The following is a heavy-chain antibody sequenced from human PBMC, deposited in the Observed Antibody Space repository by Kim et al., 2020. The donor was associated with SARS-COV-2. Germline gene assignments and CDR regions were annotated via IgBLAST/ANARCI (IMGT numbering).Heavy chain of an antibody. D-gene: IGHD6-19*01. J-gene: IGHJ4*02. CDR2: IWYDGSNK. V-gene: IGHV3-33*01. CDR1: GFTFSSYG. CDR3: VREGYSSGWYYFDY. Sequence: GGSLRLSCAASGFTFSSYGMHWVRQAPGKGLEWVAVIWYDGSNKYYADSVKGRFTISRDNSKNTLYLQMNSLRAEDTAVYYCVREGYSSGWYYFDYWGQGTLVTVSS.